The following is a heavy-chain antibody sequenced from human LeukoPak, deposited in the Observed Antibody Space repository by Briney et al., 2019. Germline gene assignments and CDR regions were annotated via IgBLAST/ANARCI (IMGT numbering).Heavy chain of an antibody. J-gene: IGHJ4*02. CDR3: ARELVAVAGSPFDY. D-gene: IGHD6-19*01. V-gene: IGHV4-59*12. CDR2: IYYSGST. CDR1: GGSISSYY. Sequence: SETLSLTCTVSGGSISSYYWSWVRQPPGKGLEWIGYIYYSGSTNYNPSLKSRVSISIDTSKNQFSLRLKSVTAADTAVYYCARELVAVAGSPFDYWGQGTLVTVSS.